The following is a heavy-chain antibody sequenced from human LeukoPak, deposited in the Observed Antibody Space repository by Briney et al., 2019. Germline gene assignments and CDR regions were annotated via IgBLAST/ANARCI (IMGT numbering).Heavy chain of an antibody. Sequence: GGLRLSCAASGFTFSSYWMHWVRQAPGKGLVWVSRINSDGSDTTYADSVKGRFTISRDNAKNTLYLQMNSLRAEDTAVYYCARLSPSVGIDYLGQGTLVTVSS. J-gene: IGHJ4*02. D-gene: IGHD2/OR15-2a*01. V-gene: IGHV3-74*01. CDR3: ARLSPSVGIDY. CDR2: INSDGSDT. CDR1: GFTFSSYW.